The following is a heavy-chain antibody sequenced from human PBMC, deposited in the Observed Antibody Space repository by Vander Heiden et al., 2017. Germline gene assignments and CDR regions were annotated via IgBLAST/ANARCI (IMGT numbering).Heavy chain of an antibody. J-gene: IGHJ3*02. CDR2: INPSGGST. CDR1: GYTFTSYY. CDR3: ARAHSGGSCYYAFDI. V-gene: IGHV1-46*01. D-gene: IGHD2-15*01. Sequence: QEQLVQSGAEVKKPGASVKVSCKASGYTFTSYYMHWVRQAPGQGLEWMGIINPSGGSTSYAQKFQGRVTMTRDTSTSTVYMELSSLRSEDTAVYYCARAHSGGSCYYAFDIWGQGTMVTVSS.